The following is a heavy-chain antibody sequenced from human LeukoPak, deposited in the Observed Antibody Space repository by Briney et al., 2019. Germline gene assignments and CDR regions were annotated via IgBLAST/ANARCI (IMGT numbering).Heavy chain of an antibody. V-gene: IGHV3-7*01. CDR3: ARLREVPVFGVVTKSTSYFDY. Sequence: GGSLRLSCAASGFTFTNYWMSWVRQAPGKGLELVANIKQDRSEKYYVDSVKGRFTISRDNAKNSLYLQMNSLRAEDTAVYYCARLREVPVFGVVTKSTSYFDYWGQGTLVTVSS. J-gene: IGHJ4*02. CDR1: GFTFTNYW. D-gene: IGHD3-3*01. CDR2: IKQDRSEK.